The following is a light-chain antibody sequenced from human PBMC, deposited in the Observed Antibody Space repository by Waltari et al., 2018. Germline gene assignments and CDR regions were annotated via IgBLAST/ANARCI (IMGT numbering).Light chain of an antibody. CDR2: LGS. V-gene: IGKV2-28*01. CDR1: QSLLHSNGYNY. J-gene: IGKJ2*01. CDR3: MQALQTPPT. Sequence: DIVMTQSPLSLPVTPGEPASISCRSSQSLLHSNGYNYLDWYLQKPGQSPQLLIYLGSSRASGVPDRFSGSGSGTDFTLIISRVEAEDVGVYYCMQALQTPPTFGQGTKLEI.